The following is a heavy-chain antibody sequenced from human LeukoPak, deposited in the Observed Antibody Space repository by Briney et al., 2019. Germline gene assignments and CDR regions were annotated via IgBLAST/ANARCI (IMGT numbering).Heavy chain of an antibody. CDR3: TTEGLYYDYVWGSYRYGDY. CDR2: IKNKTDGGTT. Sequence: GGSLRLSCAAAGFTFSNAWMSWVRQAPGKGLEWDGRIKNKTDGGTTDYAAPVKGRFTISRDDSKNTLYLQMNSLKTEDTAVYYCTTEGLYYDYVWGSYRYGDYWGQGTLVTVSS. CDR1: GFTFSNAW. J-gene: IGHJ4*02. D-gene: IGHD3-16*02. V-gene: IGHV3-15*01.